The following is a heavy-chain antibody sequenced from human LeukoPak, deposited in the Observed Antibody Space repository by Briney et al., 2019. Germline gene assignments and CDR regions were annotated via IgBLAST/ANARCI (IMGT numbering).Heavy chain of an antibody. V-gene: IGHV3-15*01. D-gene: IGHD2-2*01. CDR1: GFTFSHAW. CDR2: IKSKTDGGTT. CDR3: TTGRGVVVPAAMHFDL. Sequence: GGSLRLSCAASGFTFSHAWMSWVRQAPGEGLEWVGRIKSKTDGGTTDYATPVKGRFTISRDDSKNTLYLQMNSLKTEDTAVYYCTTGRGVVVPAAMHFDLWGRGTLVTVSS. J-gene: IGHJ2*01.